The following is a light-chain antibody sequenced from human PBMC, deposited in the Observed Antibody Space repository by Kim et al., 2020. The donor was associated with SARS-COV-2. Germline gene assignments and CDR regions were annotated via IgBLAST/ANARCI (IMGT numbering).Light chain of an antibody. J-gene: IGKJ2*01. V-gene: IGKV3-20*01. CDR2: GAS. CDR1: QSVSSSY. Sequence: EIVLTQSPGTLSLSPGERATLSCRASQSVSSSYLAWYQQKPGQAPRLLIYGASSRATGIPDRFSGSGSGTDFTLTISRLEPEDFAVYYCQQYGSSPMYHFGQGTKLEI. CDR3: QQYGSSPMYH.